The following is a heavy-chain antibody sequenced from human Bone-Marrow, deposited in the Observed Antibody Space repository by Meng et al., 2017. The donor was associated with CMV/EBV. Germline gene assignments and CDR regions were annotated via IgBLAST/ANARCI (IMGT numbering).Heavy chain of an antibody. CDR2: ISAYNGNT. CDR1: GYTFTSYG. D-gene: IGHD3-3*01. CDR3: ARTFGVVIIRGRSIPSPP. Sequence: ASVKVSCKASGYTFTSYGISWVRQAPGQGLEWMGWISAYNGNTNYAQKLQGRVTMTTDTSTSTAYMELRSLRSDDTAVYYCARTFGVVIIRGRSIPSPPWGQGTLVTVSS. J-gene: IGHJ5*02. V-gene: IGHV1-18*01.